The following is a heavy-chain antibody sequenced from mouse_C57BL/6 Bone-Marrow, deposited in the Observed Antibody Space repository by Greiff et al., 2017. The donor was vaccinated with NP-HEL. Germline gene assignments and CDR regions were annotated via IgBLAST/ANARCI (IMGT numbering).Heavy chain of an antibody. CDR3: ARKRGYRGDYFDY. D-gene: IGHD3-1*01. Sequence: QVHVKQPGAELVMPGASVKLSCKASGYTFTSYWMHWVKQRPGQGLEWIGEIDPSASYTNYNQKFKGKSTLTVDKSSSTAYMQLSSLTSEDSAVYYCARKRGYRGDYFDYWGQGTTLTVSS. CDR1: GYTFTSYW. J-gene: IGHJ2*01. CDR2: IDPSASYT. V-gene: IGHV1-69*01.